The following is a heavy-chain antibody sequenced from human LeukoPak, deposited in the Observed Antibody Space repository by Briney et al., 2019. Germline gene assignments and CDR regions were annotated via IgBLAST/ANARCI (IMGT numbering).Heavy chain of an antibody. Sequence: SVKVSCKASGGTFSSYAISWVRQAPGQGVDWMGRIIPILGIANYAQKFQGRVTITADKSTSTAYMELSSLRSEDTAVYYCATPMTTVTSRAFDIWGQGTMVTVSS. CDR2: IIPILGIA. CDR1: GGTFSSYA. D-gene: IGHD4-17*01. J-gene: IGHJ3*02. V-gene: IGHV1-69*04. CDR3: ATPMTTVTSRAFDI.